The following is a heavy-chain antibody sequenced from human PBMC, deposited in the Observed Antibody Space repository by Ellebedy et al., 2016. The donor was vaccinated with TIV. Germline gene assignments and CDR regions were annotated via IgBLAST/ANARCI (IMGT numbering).Heavy chain of an antibody. CDR2: ISGSGTTK. Sequence: GESLKISCAASGFPFSSFEFNWVRQSPGKGLEWVSYISGSGTTKYYADSVKGRFTISRDNAKNSLYLQMNSLRAEDTAVYYCAAAHYYFYGKDVWGQGTRVTVSS. CDR1: GFPFSSFE. CDR3: AAAHYYFYGKDV. J-gene: IGHJ6*02. V-gene: IGHV3-48*03. D-gene: IGHD2-15*01.